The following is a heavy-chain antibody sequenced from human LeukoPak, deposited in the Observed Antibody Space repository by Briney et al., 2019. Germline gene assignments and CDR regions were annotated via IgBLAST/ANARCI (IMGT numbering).Heavy chain of an antibody. CDR1: GYTFTKYD. J-gene: IGHJ3*02. CDR2: ISTYNGNT. Sequence: ASVKVSCKASGYTFTKYDISWVRQAPGQGLEWMGWISTYNGNTNHAQKLQGRVTMTTDTSTSTAYMELRSVRSDDTAVYYCARYGWCGDLDAFDIRGQGTMVIVSS. V-gene: IGHV1-18*01. D-gene: IGHD4/OR15-4a*01. CDR3: ARYGWCGDLDAFDI.